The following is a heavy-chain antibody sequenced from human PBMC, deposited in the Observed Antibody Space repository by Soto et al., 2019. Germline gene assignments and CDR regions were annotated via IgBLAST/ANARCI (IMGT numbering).Heavy chain of an antibody. J-gene: IGHJ4*02. V-gene: IGHV4-39*01. Sequence: QLQLQESGPGLVKPSETLSLTCTVSGGSISSSSYYWGWIRQPPGKGLEWIGSIYYSGSTYYNPSLKSRVTISVDTSTNQFSLKLSSVTAADTAVYYGASEGELVQSERSKVYWGQGTLVTVSS. CDR2: IYYSGST. CDR1: GGSISSSSYY. D-gene: IGHD6-6*01. CDR3: ASEGELVQSERSKVY.